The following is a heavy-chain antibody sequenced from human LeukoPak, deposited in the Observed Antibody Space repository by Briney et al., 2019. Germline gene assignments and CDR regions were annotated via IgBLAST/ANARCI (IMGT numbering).Heavy chain of an antibody. V-gene: IGHV3-74*01. CDR1: GNYL. J-gene: IGHJ4*02. CDR3: VSFYETY. CDR2: INSDGSWT. Sequence: GSLRLSCAASGNYLMHWVRQAPGKGLVWVSHINSDGSWTSYADSVKGRFTISKDNAKNTEYLQMNSLRAEDTAVYYCVSFYETYWGRGTLVTVSS. D-gene: IGHD2-2*01.